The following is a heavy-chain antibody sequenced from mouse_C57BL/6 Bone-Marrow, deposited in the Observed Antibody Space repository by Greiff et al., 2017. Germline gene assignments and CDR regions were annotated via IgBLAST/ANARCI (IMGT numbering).Heavy chain of an antibody. CDR2: IWWDDDK. D-gene: IGHD2-5*01. CDR3: ARMNYSNDYFDY. Sequence: QVQLKESGPGILQPSQTLSLTCSFSGFSLSTFGMGVGWIRQPSGKGLEWLAHIWWDDDKYYTPALKSRLTISKNTSKNQVFRKIANVDTADTATYYCARMNYSNDYFDYWGQGTTLTVSA. CDR1: GFSLSTFGMG. V-gene: IGHV8-8*01. J-gene: IGHJ2*01.